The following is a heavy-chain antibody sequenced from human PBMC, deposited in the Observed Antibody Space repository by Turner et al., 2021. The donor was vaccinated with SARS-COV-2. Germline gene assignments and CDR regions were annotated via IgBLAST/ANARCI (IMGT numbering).Heavy chain of an antibody. V-gene: IGHV3-30-3*01. CDR2: ISYDGSNK. Sequence: QVQLVESGGGVVQPGRSLRLSWAASGFTFRSYAMNWVRQAPGKGLEWVAVISYDGSNKYYAGSVKGRLTISRDNSKNTLYLQMNSLRAEDTAVYYCARDKTGGYYGPLDYWGQGTLVTVSS. D-gene: IGHD3-22*01. CDR3: ARDKTGGYYGPLDY. CDR1: GFTFRSYA. J-gene: IGHJ4*02.